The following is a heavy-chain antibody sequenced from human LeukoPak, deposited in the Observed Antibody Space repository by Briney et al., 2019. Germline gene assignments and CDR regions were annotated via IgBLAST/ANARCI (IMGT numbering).Heavy chain of an antibody. CDR3: ARDQYCSSTSCQYYYYGMDV. Sequence: ASVKVSCKASGYTLTSYGISWVRQAPGQGLEWMGWISAYNGNTNYAQKLQGRVTMTTDTSTSTAYMELRSLRSDDTAVYYCARDQYCSSTSCQYYYYGMDVWGQGTTVTVSS. CDR1: GYTLTSYG. CDR2: ISAYNGNT. V-gene: IGHV1-18*01. J-gene: IGHJ6*02. D-gene: IGHD2-2*01.